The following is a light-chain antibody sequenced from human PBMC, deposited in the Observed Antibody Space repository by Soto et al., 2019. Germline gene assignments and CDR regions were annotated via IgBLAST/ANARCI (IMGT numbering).Light chain of an antibody. J-gene: IGLJ1*01. CDR3: SSDTSSILYV. CDR2: DVS. Sequence: QSVLTQPASVSGSPGQSITISCTGTSSDVGGYNYVSWYQQHPGKAPKLMIYDVSNRPSGVSNRFSGSKSGNTASLTISGLQAEDEADYYCSSDTSSILYVFGAGTKVTVL. V-gene: IGLV2-14*01. CDR1: SSDVGGYNY.